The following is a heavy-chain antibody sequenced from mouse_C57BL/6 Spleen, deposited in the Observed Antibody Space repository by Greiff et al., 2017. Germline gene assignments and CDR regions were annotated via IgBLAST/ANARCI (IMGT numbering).Heavy chain of an antibody. Sequence: VQLQQPGAELVMPGASVKLSCKASGYTFTSYWMHWVKQRPGQGLEWIGEIDPSDSYTNYNLKFKGKSTLTVDKSSSTAYMQLSSLTSEDSAVYYCARGAYYFDYWGQGTTLTVSS. CDR2: IDPSDSYT. V-gene: IGHV1-69*01. J-gene: IGHJ2*01. CDR1: GYTFTSYW. CDR3: ARGAYYFDY.